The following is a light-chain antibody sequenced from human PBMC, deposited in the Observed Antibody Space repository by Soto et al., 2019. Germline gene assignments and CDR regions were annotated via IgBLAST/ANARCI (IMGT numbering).Light chain of an antibody. CDR1: QSISSW. Sequence: DIQMTQSPSTLSASVGDRVTITCRASQSISSWLAWYQQKPGKDPKLLIYKASSLGSGVPSRFSGSGSGTEFTLTISSLQPDDFATYYCQQYNSYWTFGQGTKVDIK. V-gene: IGKV1-5*03. CDR3: QQYNSYWT. CDR2: KAS. J-gene: IGKJ1*01.